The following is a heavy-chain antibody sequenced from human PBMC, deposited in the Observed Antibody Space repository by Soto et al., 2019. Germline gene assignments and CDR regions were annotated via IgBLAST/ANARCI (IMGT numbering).Heavy chain of an antibody. CDR1: GDNFSTYP. J-gene: IGHJ4*02. Sequence: QVQLVQSGAEVTKPGSSVKVSCKASGDNFSTYPISWVRQAHGQGLEWMGGIIPIYVTANYAQKFRGRVTITADERTRPSYMELTNLRPEDTAVYYCARDRVARGDFWGQGTLVTVSS. V-gene: IGHV1-69*01. D-gene: IGHD5-12*01. CDR2: IIPIYVTA. CDR3: ARDRVARGDF.